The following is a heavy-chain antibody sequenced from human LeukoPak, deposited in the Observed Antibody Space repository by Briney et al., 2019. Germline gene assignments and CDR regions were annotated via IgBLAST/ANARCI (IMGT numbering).Heavy chain of an antibody. Sequence: SETLSLTCTVSGGSISTYYWSWIRQPPGKGLESIGYIYYSGSTNYNPSLKSRVTISVDTSKNQFSLKLSSVTAADTAVYYCARAYYGSGNTYYFDYWGQGTLVTISS. V-gene: IGHV4-59*01. J-gene: IGHJ4*02. CDR2: IYYSGST. D-gene: IGHD3-10*01. CDR1: GGSISTYY. CDR3: ARAYYGSGNTYYFDY.